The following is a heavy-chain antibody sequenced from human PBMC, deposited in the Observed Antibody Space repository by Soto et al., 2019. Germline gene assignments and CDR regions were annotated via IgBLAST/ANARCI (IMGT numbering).Heavy chain of an antibody. D-gene: IGHD6-6*01. CDR1: GFTFSDHY. Sequence: GGSLRLSCAASGFTFSDHYMAWFRQTPERGLEWLAYISHRSLTIYHARSVKDRFTISRDDATDSLYLRLNSLRVEDTAVYFCARGGGSSPFDYWGQGTVVTVSS. CDR3: ARGGGSSPFDY. V-gene: IGHV3-11*01. J-gene: IGHJ4*02. CDR2: ISHRSLTI.